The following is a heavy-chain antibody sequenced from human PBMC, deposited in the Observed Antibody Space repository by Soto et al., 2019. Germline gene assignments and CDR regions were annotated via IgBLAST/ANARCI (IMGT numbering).Heavy chain of an antibody. J-gene: IGHJ6*02. CDR2: MNPNSGHT. CDR1: GYAFTTYD. V-gene: IGHV1-8*01. Sequence: QVQLVQSGAEVKKPGASVKVSCKASGYAFTTYDINWVRQATGQGPEWMGWMNPNSGHTVYAQKFKGRVTVTRDTSINTAYMELSSLRSEDTAVYYCARGSMRFGGYGMDVWGQGTTVTVSS. CDR3: ARGSMRFGGYGMDV. D-gene: IGHD3-10*01.